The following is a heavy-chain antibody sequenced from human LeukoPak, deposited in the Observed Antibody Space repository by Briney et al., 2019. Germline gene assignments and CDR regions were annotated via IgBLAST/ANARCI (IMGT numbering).Heavy chain of an antibody. CDR2: IDTSSSYM. Sequence: PGGSLRLSSAAYGFTLMSHSMHWGRQAPGKGLEWVAFIDTSSSYMAYAGSVKGRFTISRDNGNNSLFLQMKSLRAEDTAVYYCARPWYSGFIDYWGQGTLVTVSS. CDR1: GFTLMSHS. D-gene: IGHD1-1*01. J-gene: IGHJ4*02. CDR3: ARPWYSGFIDY. V-gene: IGHV3-21*06.